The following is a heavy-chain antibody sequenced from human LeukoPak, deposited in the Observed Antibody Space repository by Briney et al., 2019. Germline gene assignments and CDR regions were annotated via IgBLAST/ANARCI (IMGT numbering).Heavy chain of an antibody. J-gene: IGHJ6*02. CDR1: GFTFSSYA. CDR3: ARDRSQHGMDV. V-gene: IGHV3-30-3*01. CDR2: ISYDGSNK. Sequence: GGSLRLSCAASGFTFSSYAMHWARQAPGKGLEWVAVISYDGSNKYYADSVKGRFTISRDNSKNTLYLQMNGLRAEDTAVYYCARDRSQHGMDVWGQGTTVTVSS.